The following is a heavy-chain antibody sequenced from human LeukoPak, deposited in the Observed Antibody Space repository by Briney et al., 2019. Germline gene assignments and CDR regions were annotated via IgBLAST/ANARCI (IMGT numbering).Heavy chain of an antibody. J-gene: IGHJ4*02. V-gene: IGHV1-46*01. CDR2: INPSGGIT. CDR3: ARDRYGDGFAHFDY. D-gene: IGHD5-24*01. CDR1: GYTFSSYY. Sequence: ASVKVSCKASGYTFSSYYIHWVRQAPGQGLEWMGIINPSGGITTYAQKFEGRVTMTRDTSTSTVDMELSRLTSDDTAVYYCARDRYGDGFAHFDYWGQGALVTVSS.